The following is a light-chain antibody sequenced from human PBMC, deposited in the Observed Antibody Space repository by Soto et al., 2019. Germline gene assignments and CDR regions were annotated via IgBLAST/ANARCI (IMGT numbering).Light chain of an antibody. CDR1: QSVSSNY. CDR3: QPYTRYFHT. Sequence: QSVSSNYVAEYQQKPGLAPRLLIYDASTRATGIPDRFSGSGSGTDFTLTISRLEPDDVATYYFQPYTRYFHTFALRTKV. V-gene: IGKV3D-20*01. CDR2: DAS. J-gene: IGKJ1*01.